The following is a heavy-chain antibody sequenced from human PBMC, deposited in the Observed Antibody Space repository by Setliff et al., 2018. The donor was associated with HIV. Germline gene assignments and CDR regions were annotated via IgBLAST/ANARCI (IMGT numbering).Heavy chain of an antibody. V-gene: IGHV4-59*08. D-gene: IGHD3-3*01. CDR1: GGSITSYS. CDR2: IYYGRRA. CDR3: AGSWSGYPLSFGY. Sequence: SETLSLTCSVSGGSITSYSWNWIRHVPGKEVEWIGNIYYGRRANHKLSLKSRVTISVDTSKNQFSLKLSSVTAADTAVYYCAGSWSGYPLSFGYWGQGTLVTVSS. J-gene: IGHJ4*02.